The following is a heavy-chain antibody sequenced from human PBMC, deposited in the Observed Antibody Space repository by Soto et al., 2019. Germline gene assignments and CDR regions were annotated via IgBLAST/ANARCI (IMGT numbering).Heavy chain of an antibody. CDR2: IVVGSGNT. CDR3: ARGNSSGWYRFDY. V-gene: IGHV1-58*02. D-gene: IGHD6-19*01. CDR1: GFTFTSSA. Sequence: ASVKVSCKASGFTFTSSAMQWVRQARGQRLEWIGWIVVGSGNTNYAQKFQGRVTITADESTSTAYMELSSLRSEDTAVYYCARGNSSGWYRFDYWGQGTLVTVSS. J-gene: IGHJ4*02.